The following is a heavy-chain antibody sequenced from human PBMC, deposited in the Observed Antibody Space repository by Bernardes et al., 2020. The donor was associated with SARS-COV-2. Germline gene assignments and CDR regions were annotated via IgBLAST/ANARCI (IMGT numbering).Heavy chain of an antibody. V-gene: IGHV3-21*01. Sequence: GGSLRLSCAASGFTFSSYSINWVRQAPGKVLEWVSSISAISSYIYYADSVRGRFTISTDNAKNSLYQQMNSLRAEDTDVYYCARDQTGVVAATFYYYYGMDVWGQGTTVTVSS. J-gene: IGHJ6*02. CDR3: ARDQTGVVAATFYYYYGMDV. CDR2: ISAISSYI. CDR1: GFTFSSYS. D-gene: IGHD2-15*01.